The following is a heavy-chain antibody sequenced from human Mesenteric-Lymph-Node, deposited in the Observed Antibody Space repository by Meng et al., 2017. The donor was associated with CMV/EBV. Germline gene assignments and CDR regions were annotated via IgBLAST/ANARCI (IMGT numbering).Heavy chain of an antibody. CDR3: ARDRSAYFDY. J-gene: IGHJ4*02. CDR1: GDTFTGYY. D-gene: IGHD3-10*01. CDR2: IHPNSGGT. Sequence: ASVKVSCKASGDTFTGYYVHWVRQAPGQGLEWMGWIHPNSGGTNYAQKFQGRVTLTRDTSIRTVYMELSRLRSDDTAVYYCARDRSAYFDYWGQGTLVTVSS. V-gene: IGHV1-2*02.